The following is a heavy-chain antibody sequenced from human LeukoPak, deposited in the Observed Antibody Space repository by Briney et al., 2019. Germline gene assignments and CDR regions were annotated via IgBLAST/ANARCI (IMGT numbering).Heavy chain of an antibody. Sequence: GGSLRLSCAASGFTFSSYAMHWVRQAPGKGLEYVSAISSNGGSTYYADSVKGRFTISRDNSKNTLYLQMNSLRAEDTAVYYCARAGQGAFDIWGQGTMVTVSS. CDR3: ARAGQGAFDI. V-gene: IGHV3-64*04. CDR1: GFTFSSYA. CDR2: ISSNGGST. J-gene: IGHJ3*02.